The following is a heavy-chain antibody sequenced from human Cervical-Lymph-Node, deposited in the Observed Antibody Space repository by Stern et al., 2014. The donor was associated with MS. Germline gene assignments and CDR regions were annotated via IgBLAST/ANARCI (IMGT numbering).Heavy chain of an antibody. Sequence: VQLVESGGGLVKPGGTLRLSCAMSGLTLSGYYMSWIRQAPGKGLEWISCISRSGTTVYNADSVKGRFPVSRDNAENSLYLQMNSLRADDTAVYYCARDRRGAPIVYFDYWGQGALVTVSS. CDR3: ARDRRGAPIVYFDY. D-gene: IGHD3-10*01. V-gene: IGHV3-11*01. J-gene: IGHJ4*02. CDR2: ISRSGTTV. CDR1: GLTLSGYY.